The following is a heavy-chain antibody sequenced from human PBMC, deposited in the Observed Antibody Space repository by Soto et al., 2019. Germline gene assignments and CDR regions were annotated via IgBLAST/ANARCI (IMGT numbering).Heavy chain of an antibody. D-gene: IGHD2-2*01. Sequence: GGSLRLSCAASGFTFSSYSMNWVRQAPGKGLEWVSYISSSSSTIYYADSVKGRFTISRDNAKNSLYLQMNSLRAEDTAVYYCAREIPPRGSTLLGGEKAFDIWGQGTMVTVSS. CDR3: AREIPPRGSTLLGGEKAFDI. CDR1: GFTFSSYS. V-gene: IGHV3-48*01. J-gene: IGHJ3*02. CDR2: ISSSSSTI.